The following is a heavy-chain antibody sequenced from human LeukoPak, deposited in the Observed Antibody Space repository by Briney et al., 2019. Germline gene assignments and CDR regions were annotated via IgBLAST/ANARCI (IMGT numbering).Heavy chain of an antibody. Sequence: GESLKISCKASGYTFGDCWIGRVRQMPGKGLEWMGIIYPDDSDTRYSPSFQGQVTISAVKSTSTAYLQWSRLKASDSAIYYCARGSGDLLQGVWQDHYLDSWGQGTLLTVSS. J-gene: IGHJ4*02. D-gene: IGHD2-21*01. V-gene: IGHV5-51*01. CDR1: GYTFGDCW. CDR3: ARGSGDLLQGVWQDHYLDS. CDR2: IYPDDSDT.